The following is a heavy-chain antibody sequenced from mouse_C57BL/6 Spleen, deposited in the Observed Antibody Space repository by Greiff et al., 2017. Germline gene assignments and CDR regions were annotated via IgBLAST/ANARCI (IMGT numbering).Heavy chain of an antibody. D-gene: IGHD2-14*01. CDR3: ASSTTGWRGWYFDV. Sequence: QVQLQQSGAELVKPGASVKISCKASGYTFTDYYINWVKQRPGQGLEWIGKIGPGSGSTYYNEKFKSKATLTADKSAITAYMQLRILTSEASAVYVFASSTTGWRGWYFDVWGTGTTVTVSS. CDR2: IGPGSGST. CDR1: GYTFTDYY. J-gene: IGHJ1*03. V-gene: IGHV1-77*01.